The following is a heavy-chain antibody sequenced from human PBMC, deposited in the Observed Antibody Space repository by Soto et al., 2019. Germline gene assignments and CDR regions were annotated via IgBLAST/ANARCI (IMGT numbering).Heavy chain of an antibody. D-gene: IGHD1-20*01. CDR2: ISSSSRYI. Sequence: GGSLRLSCAASGFTFSSYSTKWVSQAPGKGLEGVSSISSSSRYIYYADSMKGRFTTSRDNAKNSLYLQMNSLRAEDTAVYYCARDLITGTPMGDYYYGMDVWGQGTTVTVSS. J-gene: IGHJ6*02. CDR3: ARDLITGTPMGDYYYGMDV. V-gene: IGHV3-21*01. CDR1: GFTFSSYS.